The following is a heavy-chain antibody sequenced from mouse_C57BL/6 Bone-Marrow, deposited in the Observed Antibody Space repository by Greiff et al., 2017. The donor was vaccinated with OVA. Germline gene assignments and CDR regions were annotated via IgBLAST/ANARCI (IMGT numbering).Heavy chain of an antibody. J-gene: IGHJ2*01. Sequence: EVQVVESGGGLVQPKGSLKLSCAASGFSFNTYAMNWVRQAPGKGLEWVARIRSKSNNYATYYADSVKVRFTISRDDSESMLYLQMNNLKTEDTAMYYCVRHNRDSFDYWGQGTTLTVSS. D-gene: IGHD4-1*01. CDR3: VRHNRDSFDY. CDR1: GFSFNTYA. CDR2: IRSKSNNYAT. V-gene: IGHV10-1*01.